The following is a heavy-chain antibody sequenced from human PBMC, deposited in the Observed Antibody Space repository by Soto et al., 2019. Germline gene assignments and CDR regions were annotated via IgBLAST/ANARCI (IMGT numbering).Heavy chain of an antibody. CDR3: ARGGAHSGFNY. D-gene: IGHD3-10*01. J-gene: IGHJ4*02. CDR2: IYSDGTI. Sequence: GGSLRLSCAASGFIVSSDFMNWVRQAPGKGLEWVSIIYSDGTIDYADSVKGQFTISRDNSKNTLYLQMNSLRVEDTAVYYCARGGAHSGFNYWGRGTLVTVSS. CDR1: GFIVSSDF. V-gene: IGHV3-53*01.